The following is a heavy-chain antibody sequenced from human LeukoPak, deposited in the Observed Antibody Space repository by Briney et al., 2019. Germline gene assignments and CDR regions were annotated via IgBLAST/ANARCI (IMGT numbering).Heavy chain of an antibody. Sequence: GGSLRLSCEASGFSFTNTWMSWVRQAPGKGLEWVGRVKSKADDGTTDYAAPVQGRFTISRDDSKNTLSLQMNSLKTEDTAVYYCAREYCSGGNCYPSTFDCWGQGTLVTVSS. D-gene: IGHD2-15*01. J-gene: IGHJ4*02. CDR3: AREYCSGGNCYPSTFDC. CDR2: VKSKADDGTT. CDR1: GFSFTNTW. V-gene: IGHV3-15*01.